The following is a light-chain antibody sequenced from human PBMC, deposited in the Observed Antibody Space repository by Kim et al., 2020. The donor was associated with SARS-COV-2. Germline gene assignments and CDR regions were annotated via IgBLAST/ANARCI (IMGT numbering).Light chain of an antibody. Sequence: EIVLTQSPGTLSLSPGKGATLSCRASQSVASGYLAWYRQKPGQAPRLLIYRSSTRATDISDRFSGSGSGTDFTLTITRLEPEDFAVYYCQQYGNSPITFGQGTRLEI. CDR2: RSS. J-gene: IGKJ5*01. CDR1: QSVASGY. CDR3: QQYGNSPIT. V-gene: IGKV3-20*01.